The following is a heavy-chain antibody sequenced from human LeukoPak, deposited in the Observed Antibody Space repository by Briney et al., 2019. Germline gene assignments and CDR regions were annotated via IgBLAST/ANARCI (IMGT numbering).Heavy chain of an antibody. CDR2: IYSGGST. J-gene: IGHJ3*02. Sequence: GGSLRLSCAASGFTVSSNYMSWVRQAPGKGLEWVSVIYSGGSTYYADSVKGRFTISRDNSKNTLYLQMNSLGAEDTAVYYCAREVGSYLVAFDIWGQGTMVTVSS. D-gene: IGHD2-2*01. CDR1: GFTVSSNY. CDR3: AREVGSYLVAFDI. V-gene: IGHV3-53*01.